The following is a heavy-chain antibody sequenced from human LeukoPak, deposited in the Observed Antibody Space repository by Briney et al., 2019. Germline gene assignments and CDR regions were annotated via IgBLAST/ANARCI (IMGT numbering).Heavy chain of an antibody. J-gene: IGHJ4*02. CDR3: ARRQGEYYYDSSGVFDY. CDR1: GGSISIYY. V-gene: IGHV4-4*07. Sequence: NPSETLSLTCTVSGGSISIYYWSWIRQPAGKGLEWIGRIDSSGSTNYNPSLKSRVTMSVDTSKNQFSLKLSSVTATDTAVYFCARRQGEYYYDSSGVFDYWGQGTLVTVSS. D-gene: IGHD3-22*01. CDR2: IDSSGST.